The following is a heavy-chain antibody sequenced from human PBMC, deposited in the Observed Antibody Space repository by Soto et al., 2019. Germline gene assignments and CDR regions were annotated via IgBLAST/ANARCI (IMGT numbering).Heavy chain of an antibody. CDR1: GFTFSSYA. V-gene: IGHV3-23*01. J-gene: IGHJ4*02. Sequence: QSGGSLRLSCAASGFTFSSYAMSWVRQAPGKGLEWVSAISGSGGSTYYADSVKGRFTISRDNAKNTLYLQMNSLRAEDTAVYYCACDMIDFSSITCYLDYWGQGTLVTGSS. CDR3: ACDMIDFSSITCYLDY. CDR2: ISGSGGST. D-gene: IGHD2-2*01.